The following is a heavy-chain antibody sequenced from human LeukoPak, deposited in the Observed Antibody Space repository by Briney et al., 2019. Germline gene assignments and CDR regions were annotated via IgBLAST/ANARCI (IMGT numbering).Heavy chain of an antibody. D-gene: IGHD3-10*01. Sequence: GGSLRLSCAASGFTFSTYGMHWVRQAPGKGLEWVAVISYDGSNKYYADSVKGRFTISRDNSKNTLYLQMNSLRAEDTAVYYCARGGGPMVRGVMLYYGMDVWGQGTTVTVSS. CDR2: ISYDGSNK. V-gene: IGHV3-30*03. CDR3: ARGGGPMVRGVMLYYGMDV. J-gene: IGHJ6*02. CDR1: GFTFSTYG.